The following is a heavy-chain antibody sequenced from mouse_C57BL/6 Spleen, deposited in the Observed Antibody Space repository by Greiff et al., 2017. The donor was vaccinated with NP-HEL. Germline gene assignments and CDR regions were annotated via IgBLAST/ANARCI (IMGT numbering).Heavy chain of an antibody. CDR2: IHPNSGST. D-gene: IGHD1-1*01. V-gene: IGHV1-64*01. J-gene: IGHJ2*01. CDR1: GYTFTSYW. CDR3: ARTTVVSLDY. Sequence: VQLQQSGAELVKPGASVKLSCKASGYTFTSYWMHWVKQRPGQGLEWIGMIHPNSGSTNYNEKFKSKATLTVDKSSSTAYMQLSSLTSEDSAVYYCARTTVVSLDYWGQGTTLTVSS.